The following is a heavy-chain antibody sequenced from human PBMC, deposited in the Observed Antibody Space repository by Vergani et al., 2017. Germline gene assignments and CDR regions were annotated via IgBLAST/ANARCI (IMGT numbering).Heavy chain of an antibody. CDR3: ARGKRCSSTSCYTPNVGSSSEEGRPFDY. Sequence: EVQLVESGGGLVKPGGSLRLSCAASGFTFSSYSMNWVRQAPGKGLEWGSSISSSSSYIYYADSVKGRFTISRDNAKNSLYLQMNSLRAEDTAVYYCARGKRCSSTSCYTPNVGSSSEEGRPFDYWGQGTLVTVSS. J-gene: IGHJ4*02. V-gene: IGHV3-21*01. CDR1: GFTFSSYS. D-gene: IGHD2-2*02. CDR2: ISSSSSYI.